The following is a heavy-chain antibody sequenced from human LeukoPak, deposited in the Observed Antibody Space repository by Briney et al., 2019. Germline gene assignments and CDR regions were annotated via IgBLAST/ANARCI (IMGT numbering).Heavy chain of an antibody. CDR3: AKAYCSSTSCYIGGKKYFDY. J-gene: IGHJ4*02. CDR1: GFTFSSYA. V-gene: IGHV3-23*01. D-gene: IGHD2-2*02. CDR2: NSGSGGST. Sequence: PGGSLRLSCAASGFTFSSYAMSWVRQAPGKGLEWVSANSGSGGSTYYADSVKGRFTISRDNSKNTLYLQMNSLRAEDTAVYYCAKAYCSSTSCYIGGKKYFDYWGQGTLVTVSS.